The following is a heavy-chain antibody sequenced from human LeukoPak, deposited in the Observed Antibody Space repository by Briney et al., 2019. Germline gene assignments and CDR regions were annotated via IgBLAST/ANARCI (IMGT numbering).Heavy chain of an antibody. CDR3: ARMGWERPFDY. CDR1: GGSFSGYY. D-gene: IGHD1-26*01. V-gene: IGHV4-34*01. Sequence: SETLSLTCAVYGGSFSGYYWSWIRQPPGKGLEWIGEINHSGSTNYNPSLKSRVTISVDTSKNQFSLKLSSVTAADTAVYYCARMGWERPFDYWGQGTLLTVSS. J-gene: IGHJ4*02. CDR2: INHSGST.